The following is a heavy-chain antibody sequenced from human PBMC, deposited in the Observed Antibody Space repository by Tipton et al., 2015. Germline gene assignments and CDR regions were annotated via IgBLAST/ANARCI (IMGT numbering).Heavy chain of an antibody. CDR1: GGSISSYY. J-gene: IGHJ6*02. V-gene: IGHV4-59*01. CDR2: IYYSGST. D-gene: IGHD5-24*01. CDR3: ARDLEHGMDV. Sequence: LRLSCTVSGGSISSYYWSWIRQPPGKGLEWIGYIYYSGSTHYNPSFKSRVAISVDTSKNQFSLTLNSVTAADTAVYYCARDLEHGMDVWGQGTTVTVSS.